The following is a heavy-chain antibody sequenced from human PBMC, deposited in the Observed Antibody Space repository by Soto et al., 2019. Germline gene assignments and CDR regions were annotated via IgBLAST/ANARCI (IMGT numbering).Heavy chain of an antibody. Sequence: SETLSLTCAVYGGSFSAYSWSWIRQPPGKGLEWIGEIFHGGSTNYSPSLKSRVTISVDTSKNHFSLELSSVTAADTAVYYCARPHYNSNTFYYFFDYWGQGTLVTVS. CDR2: IFHGGST. J-gene: IGHJ4*02. D-gene: IGHD3-22*01. CDR3: ARPHYNSNTFYYFFDY. V-gene: IGHV4-34*12. CDR1: GGSFSAYS.